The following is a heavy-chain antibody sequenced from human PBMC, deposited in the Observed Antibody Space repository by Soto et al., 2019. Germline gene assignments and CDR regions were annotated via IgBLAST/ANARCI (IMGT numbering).Heavy chain of an antibody. J-gene: IGHJ4*02. Sequence: QVQLVQSGGEVKKPGASVKVSCKASGYTFINYGITWVRQAPGQGLQWLACINDYIAKPDNAQKVQGRVTMTADTSTRPAYLELRSLTPDDTAVYFSARGDGDTLDYWGQGTVVTVSS. CDR1: GYTFINYG. CDR2: INDYIAKP. CDR3: ARGDGDTLDY. V-gene: IGHV1-18*01. D-gene: IGHD2-21*02.